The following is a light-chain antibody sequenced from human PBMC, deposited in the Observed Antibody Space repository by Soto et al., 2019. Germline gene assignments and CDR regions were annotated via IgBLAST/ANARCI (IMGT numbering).Light chain of an antibody. CDR2: EVS. CDR1: SXDVGGYNY. V-gene: IGLV2-14*01. J-gene: IGLJ1*01. CDR3: SSYPSSSTYV. Sequence: QSALTQPASVSGSPGQSITISCTGTSXDVGGYNYVSWYQQHPGKAPKLMIYEVSNRPSGVSDRFSGSKSGNTASLTISGLQAEDEADYYCSSYPSSSTYVFGTGSQGHRP.